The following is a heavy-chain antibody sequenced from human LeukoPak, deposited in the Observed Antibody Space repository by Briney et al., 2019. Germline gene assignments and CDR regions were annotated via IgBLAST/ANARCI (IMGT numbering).Heavy chain of an antibody. D-gene: IGHD4-11*01. CDR1: GGSLSGYY. Sequence: SETLSLTCAVYGGSLSGYYWSWLRQPPGKGLECIGDINHSGSTNYNPSLKSRVTISVDTSKNQFSLKLSSVTAADTAVYYCAREEDYSNSGYWYFDLWGRGTLVTVSS. CDR2: INHSGST. V-gene: IGHV4-34*01. J-gene: IGHJ2*01. CDR3: AREEDYSNSGYWYFDL.